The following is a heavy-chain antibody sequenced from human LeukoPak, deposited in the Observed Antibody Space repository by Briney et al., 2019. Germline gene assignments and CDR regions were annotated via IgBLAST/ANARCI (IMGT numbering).Heavy chain of an antibody. CDR3: ARSPPHNIAVAGTGFDY. CDR2: ISAYNGNT. Sequence: ASVKVSCKASGYTFTSYGISWVRQAPGQGLERMGWISAYNGNTNYAQKLQGRVTMTTDTSTSTAYMELRSLRSDDTAVYYCARSPPHNIAVAGTGFDYWGQGTLVTVSS. V-gene: IGHV1-18*01. D-gene: IGHD6-19*01. J-gene: IGHJ4*02. CDR1: GYTFTSYG.